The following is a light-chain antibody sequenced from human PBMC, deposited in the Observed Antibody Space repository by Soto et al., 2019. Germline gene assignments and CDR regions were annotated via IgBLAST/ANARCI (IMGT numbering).Light chain of an antibody. Sequence: QSALTQPPSASGSPGQSVTISCTGSSSDVGRYNYVSWYQQEPGKAPKLVIYEVNKRHSGVPDRFSGSKSGNTASLTVSGLQAEDEADYYCSSYTGSSNNLVVFGGGTKLTVL. J-gene: IGLJ2*01. V-gene: IGLV2-8*01. CDR3: SSYTGSSNNLVV. CDR1: SSDVGRYNY. CDR2: EVN.